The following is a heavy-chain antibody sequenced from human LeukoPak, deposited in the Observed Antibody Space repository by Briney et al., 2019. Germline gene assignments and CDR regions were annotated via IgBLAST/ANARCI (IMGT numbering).Heavy chain of an antibody. CDR3: ATLRRYSKYSSSSDPSDYYYYYMDV. Sequence: SETLSLTCTVSGGSISSYYWDWIRQPAGKRLEWIGRIYASGSTNYNPALKSRVTMSVDKSKNQFSLRLSSVTAADTAVYYCATLRRYSKYSSSSDPSDYYYYYMDVWGKGTTVTVSS. J-gene: IGHJ6*03. V-gene: IGHV4-4*07. D-gene: IGHD6-6*01. CDR2: IYASGST. CDR1: GGSISSYY.